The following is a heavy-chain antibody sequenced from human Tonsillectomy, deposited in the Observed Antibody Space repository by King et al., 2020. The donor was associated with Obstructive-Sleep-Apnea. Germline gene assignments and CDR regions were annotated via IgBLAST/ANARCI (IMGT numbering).Heavy chain of an antibody. D-gene: IGHD6-13*01. Sequence: VQLQESGPGLVKPSETLSLTCTVSGGSINSYFWSWIRQPPGKGLEWIGYIYHSGSTNYNPSLKSRVTISVDTSKNQFFLKLSSVTAADTAVYYCARVGDSNSWYEAWFDPWGQGTLVTVSS. CDR2: IYHSGST. V-gene: IGHV4-59*01. J-gene: IGHJ5*02. CDR1: GGSINSYF. CDR3: ARVGDSNSWYEAWFDP.